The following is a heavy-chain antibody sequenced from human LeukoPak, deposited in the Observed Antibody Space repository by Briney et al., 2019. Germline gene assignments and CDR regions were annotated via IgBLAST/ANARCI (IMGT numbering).Heavy chain of an antibody. J-gene: IGHJ4*02. V-gene: IGHV3-23*01. D-gene: IGHD2-8*01. CDR1: GFTFSSYA. CDR3: AKDTSIGRYCTNGVCSPFDY. CDR2: ISDTGATT. Sequence: GGSLRLSCAGSGFTFSSYATSWVRQAPGKGLEWVSAISDTGATTYDADSVKGRFTISRDNSRSTLYLQMNSLRAEDSALYYCAKDTSIGRYCTNGVCSPFDYWGQGTLVTVSS.